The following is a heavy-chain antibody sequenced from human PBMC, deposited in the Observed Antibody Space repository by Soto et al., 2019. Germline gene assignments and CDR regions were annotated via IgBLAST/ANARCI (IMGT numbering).Heavy chain of an antibody. CDR1: GFTFNSYA. CDR3: AEDRHDGSGTYSDSSLDY. V-gene: IGHV3-23*01. Sequence: EVQLLESGGGLVQPGGSLRLSCGGSGFTFNSYAMTWVRQSPGKGLEWVSAISGSGGTTYYANSVKGRFTISRDQSKDTLYLQMNSLRAEDTAIYYCAEDRHDGSGTYSDSSLDYWGQGTLVTVSS. D-gene: IGHD3-10*01. CDR2: ISGSGGTT. J-gene: IGHJ4*02.